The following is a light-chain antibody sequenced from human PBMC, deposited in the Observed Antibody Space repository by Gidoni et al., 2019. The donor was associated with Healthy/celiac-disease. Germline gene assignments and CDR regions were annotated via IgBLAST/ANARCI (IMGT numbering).Light chain of an antibody. J-gene: IGKJ2*01. CDR1: QSLLHSNGYNY. V-gene: IGKV2-28*01. Sequence: IGMTQSPLSLPVTPGEPASISCRSSQSLLHSNGYNYLDWYLQKPGQSPQLLIYLGSNRASGVPDRFSGSGSGTDFTLKISRVEAEDVGVYYCMQALQSPSFGQGTKLEIK. CDR2: LGS. CDR3: MQALQSPS.